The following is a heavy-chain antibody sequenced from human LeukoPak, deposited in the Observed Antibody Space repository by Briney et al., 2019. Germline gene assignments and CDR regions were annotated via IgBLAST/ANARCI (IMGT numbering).Heavy chain of an antibody. D-gene: IGHD3-10*01. J-gene: IGHJ4*02. V-gene: IGHV4-59*01. CDR1: GGSISSYY. CDR3: AREYGSGSYTN. CDR2: IYYSGST. Sequence: PSETLSLTCTVSGGSISSYYWSWIRQPPGKGLEWIGYIYYSGSTNYNPSLKSRVTISVDTSKNQFSLKLSSVTAADTAVYYCAREYGSGSYTNWGQGTLVTVSS.